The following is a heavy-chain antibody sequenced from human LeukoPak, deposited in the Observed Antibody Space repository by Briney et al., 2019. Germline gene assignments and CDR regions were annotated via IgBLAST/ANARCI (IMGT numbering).Heavy chain of an antibody. CDR2: ISGSGGST. Sequence: GGSLRLSCAASGFTFSSYAMSWLRQAPGKGLEGVSAISGSGGSTYYADSVKGRFTISRDNSKNTLYVQMNSLRAEDTAVYYCAKVTDSSSAGSDYWGQGTLVTVSS. D-gene: IGHD6-6*01. CDR3: AKVTDSSSAGSDY. J-gene: IGHJ4*02. CDR1: GFTFSSYA. V-gene: IGHV3-23*01.